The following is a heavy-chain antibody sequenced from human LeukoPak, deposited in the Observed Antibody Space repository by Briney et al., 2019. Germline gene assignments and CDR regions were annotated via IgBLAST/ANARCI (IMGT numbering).Heavy chain of an antibody. D-gene: IGHD3-16*01. CDR2: ITRDGSST. J-gene: IGHJ6*04. CDR3: ARDPGYESSSPFWGGMDV. V-gene: IGHV3-74*01. Sequence: PGGSLRLSCAASGFTFSSSWMHWVRQAPGKGLVWVSRITRDGSSTTYADSVRGRFTTSRDNAKNTLYLQMDSLRDDDTAVYYCARDPGYESSSPFWGGMDVWGNGTTVIVSS. CDR1: GFTFSSSW.